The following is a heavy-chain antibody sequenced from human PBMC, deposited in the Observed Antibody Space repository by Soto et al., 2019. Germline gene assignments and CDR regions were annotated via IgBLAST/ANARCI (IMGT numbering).Heavy chain of an antibody. D-gene: IGHD6-19*01. CDR2: FDPEDGET. J-gene: IGHJ5*02. Sequence: ASVKVSCKVSGYTLTELSMHWVRQAPGKGLEWMGGFDPEDGETIYAQKFQGRVTMTEDTSTDTAYMELSSLRSEDTAVYYCASSGYSSGWYFPLDPWGQGTLVTVSS. CDR1: GYTLTELS. CDR3: ASSGYSSGWYFPLDP. V-gene: IGHV1-24*01.